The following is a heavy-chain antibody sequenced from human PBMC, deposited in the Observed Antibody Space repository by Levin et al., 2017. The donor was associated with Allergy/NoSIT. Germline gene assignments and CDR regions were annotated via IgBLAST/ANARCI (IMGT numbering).Heavy chain of an antibody. V-gene: IGHV3-9*01. CDR2: ISWNSNRK. CDR3: VKQRTSVTFDAFDV. D-gene: IGHD2-21*02. J-gene: IGHJ3*01. Sequence: SLKISCVGSGFIFDDYAMHWVRQTPGKGLEWVSGISWNSNRKGYADSVQGRFTISRDNAKNSLYLEMSSLRPEDTAMYYCVKQRTSVTFDAFDVWGQGTLITVSA. CDR1: GFIFDDYA.